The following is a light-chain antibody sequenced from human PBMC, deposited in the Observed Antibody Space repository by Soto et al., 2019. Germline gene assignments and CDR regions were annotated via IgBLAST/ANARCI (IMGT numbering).Light chain of an antibody. CDR1: QGISSY. Sequence: GVRVTVTCRASQGISSYLAWYQQQPGKAPKLLIYAASTLQRGVSSRFSGSGSVTDFTLTISSLQPEDFATYYCQQLNSYPPTFGQGTKLEIK. V-gene: IGKV1-9*01. J-gene: IGKJ2*01. CDR2: AAS. CDR3: QQLNSYPPT.